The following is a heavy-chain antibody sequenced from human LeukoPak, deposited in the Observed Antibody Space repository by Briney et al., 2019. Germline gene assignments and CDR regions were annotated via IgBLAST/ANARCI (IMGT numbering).Heavy chain of an antibody. CDR1: GDTFSSYA. D-gene: IGHD2-15*01. CDR3: ARDQGSGCSGGSCYEEI. Sequence: ASVKVSCKASGDTFSSYAISWVRQAPGQGLEWMGWISAYNGNTNYAQKLQGRVTMTTDTSTSTAYMELRSLRSDDTAVYYCARDQGSGCSGGSCYEEIWGQGTMVTVSS. CDR2: ISAYNGNT. V-gene: IGHV1-18*01. J-gene: IGHJ3*02.